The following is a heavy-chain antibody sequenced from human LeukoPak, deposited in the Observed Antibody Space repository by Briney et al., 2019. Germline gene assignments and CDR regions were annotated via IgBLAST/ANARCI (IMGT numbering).Heavy chain of an antibody. Sequence: SETLSLTCAVYGGSFSGYYWSWIRQPPGKGLEWIGEINHSGSTNYNPSLKSRVTISVDTSKNQYSLKLSSVTAADTAVYYCARVFYYYYGMDVWGQGTTVTVSS. CDR3: ARVFYYYYGMDV. CDR1: GGSFSGYY. J-gene: IGHJ6*02. CDR2: INHSGST. V-gene: IGHV4-34*01.